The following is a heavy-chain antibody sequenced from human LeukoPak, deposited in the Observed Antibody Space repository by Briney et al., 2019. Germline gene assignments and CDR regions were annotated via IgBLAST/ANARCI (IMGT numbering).Heavy chain of an antibody. Sequence: SETLSLTCTVSGGSISSYFWSWIRQPAGKGLEWIGRIHTSGSTNYNSSLKTRVAMSLDTSKNQPSLNLTSVTAADTAVYYCARETRESRYFDLWGRGTPVTVSS. CDR1: GGSISSYF. V-gene: IGHV4-4*07. J-gene: IGHJ2*01. D-gene: IGHD4-23*01. CDR2: IHTSGST. CDR3: ARETRESRYFDL.